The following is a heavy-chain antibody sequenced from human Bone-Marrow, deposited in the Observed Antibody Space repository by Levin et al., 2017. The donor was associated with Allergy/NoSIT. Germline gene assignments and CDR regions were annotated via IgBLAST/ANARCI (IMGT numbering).Heavy chain of an antibody. CDR1: GFTLDDYA. CDR3: AKGLVATTESYFDY. V-gene: IGHV3-9*01. Sequence: SLKISCAASGFTLDDYAMHWVRQTPGKGLEWVSGIIWNGVTIGYADSVKGRFTISRDNAKNSLYLEMNSLRVEDTALYYCAKGLVATTESYFDYWGQGTLVTVSS. J-gene: IGHJ4*02. D-gene: IGHD5-12*01. CDR2: IIWNGVTI.